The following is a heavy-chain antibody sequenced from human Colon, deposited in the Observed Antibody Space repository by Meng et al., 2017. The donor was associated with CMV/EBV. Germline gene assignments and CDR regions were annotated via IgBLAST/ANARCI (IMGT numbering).Heavy chain of an antibody. CDR2: INPNSGGT. CDR1: GYTFTGYY. CDR3: ARDLVVTGYYYYGMDV. Sequence: ASVKVSCKASGYTFTGYYMHWVRQAPGQGLEWMGWINPNSGGTNYAQKFQGRVTMTRDTSISTAYMELSRLRSDDTAVYYCARDLVVTGYYYYGMDVWGQGTTVTVSS. J-gene: IGHJ6*02. D-gene: IGHD4-23*01. V-gene: IGHV1-2*02.